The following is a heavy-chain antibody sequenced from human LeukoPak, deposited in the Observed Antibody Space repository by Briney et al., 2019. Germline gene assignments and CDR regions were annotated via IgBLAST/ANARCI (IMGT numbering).Heavy chain of an antibody. J-gene: IGHJ4*02. CDR2: ISAYNGNT. D-gene: IGHD2-2*02. CDR1: GYTFTSYG. Sequence: ASVKVSCKASGYTFTSYGISWVRQAPGQGLEWMGWISAYNGNTNYAQKLQGRVTITTDESTSTAYMELSSLRSEDTAVYYCARDVAGYCSSTSCYKGFDYWGQGTLVTVSS. V-gene: IGHV1-18*01. CDR3: ARDVAGYCSSTSCYKGFDY.